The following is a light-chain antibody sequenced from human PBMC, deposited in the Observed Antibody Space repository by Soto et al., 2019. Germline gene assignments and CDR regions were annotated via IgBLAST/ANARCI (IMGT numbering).Light chain of an antibody. CDR3: QQYGSSPYT. V-gene: IGKV3-20*01. CDR2: DTS. CDR1: QSVGGSS. Sequence: ETVLTQSPGTLSLSPGERATVSCRASQSVGGSSLAWYQQRPGQAPRLLIYDTSKRATGIPDRFSGSGSGTDFTLTISRLEPEDFAVYYCQQYGSSPYTFGQGTKVDIK. J-gene: IGKJ2*01.